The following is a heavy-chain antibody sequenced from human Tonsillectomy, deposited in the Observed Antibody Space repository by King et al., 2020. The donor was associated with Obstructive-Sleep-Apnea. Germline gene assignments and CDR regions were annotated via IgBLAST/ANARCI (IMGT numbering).Heavy chain of an antibody. D-gene: IGHD4-23*01. CDR1: GFTFRNYA. CDR2: ISYDGSNK. CDR3: AMEDYGGIRFDS. Sequence: VQLVESGGGVVQPGRSLRLSCAASGFTFRNYAMHCVRQAPGKGLEGVAVISYDGSNKYYTDSVKGRFTNSRENSKHTLNLQINSLRPEDKDIYDCAMEDYGGIRFDSWGQEPPVAVSS. V-gene: IGHV3-30*04. J-gene: IGHJ4*02.